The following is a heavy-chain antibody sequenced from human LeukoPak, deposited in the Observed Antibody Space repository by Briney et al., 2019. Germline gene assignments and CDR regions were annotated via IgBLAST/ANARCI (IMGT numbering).Heavy chain of an antibody. J-gene: IGHJ4*02. V-gene: IGHV1-8*01. D-gene: IGHD6-19*01. Sequence: GASVKVSCKASGYTLTSQDINWVRQATGQGLEWKGWMNPNNGNTAYAQKFQGRVTMTRNTSINTAYMELSSLRSEDTAVYYCARRYSSGRFDYWGQGTLVTVSS. CDR1: GYTLTSQD. CDR2: MNPNNGNT. CDR3: ARRYSSGRFDY.